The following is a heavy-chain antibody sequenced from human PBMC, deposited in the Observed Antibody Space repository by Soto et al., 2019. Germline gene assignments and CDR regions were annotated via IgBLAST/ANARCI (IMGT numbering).Heavy chain of an antibody. CDR1: GFTFSSYS. CDR3: ARVFLGYGWGSYYKVRALVGYGMDV. CDR2: ISSSSSTI. Sequence: PGGSLRLSCAASGFTFSSYSMNWVRQAPGKGLEWVSYISSSSSTIYYADSVKGRFTISRDNAKNSLYLQINILRDEDTVVFYCARVFLGYGWGSYYKVRALVGYGMDVWGQGTTVTASS. V-gene: IGHV3-48*02. J-gene: IGHJ6*02. D-gene: IGHD3-10*01.